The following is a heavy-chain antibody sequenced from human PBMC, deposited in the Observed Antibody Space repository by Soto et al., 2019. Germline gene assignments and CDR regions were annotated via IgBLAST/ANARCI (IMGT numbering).Heavy chain of an antibody. Sequence: SGGSLSLSCAASGFTVSSKYMSWVRPAQGKGLEWVSLIQSGGPTYYADSVKGRFTISRDTSENTVHLQMDSLRAEDTAVYYCARDDVLCDGRRCYGVPLDVRGKGTTVTVSS. CDR3: ARDDVLCDGRRCYGVPLDV. D-gene: IGHD2-15*01. J-gene: IGHJ6*04. V-gene: IGHV3-66*01. CDR1: GFTVSSKY. CDR2: IQSGGPT.